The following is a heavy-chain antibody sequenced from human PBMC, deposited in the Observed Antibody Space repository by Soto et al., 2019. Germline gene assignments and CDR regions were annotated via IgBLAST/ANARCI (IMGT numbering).Heavy chain of an antibody. CDR3: ARVLTKVGVLPGEGGFDY. CDR2: IYYTGNT. V-gene: IGHV4-59*08. CDR1: GGSITSSY. J-gene: IGHJ4*02. D-gene: IGHD2-21*01. Sequence: SETLSLTCTVSGGSITSSYWSWIRQPPGKGLEWIGYIYYTGNTNYNPFLKRRVTISLDTSRSHFSLKLDSVTVADTAVYYCARVLTKVGVLPGEGGFDYWGQGTQVTVSS.